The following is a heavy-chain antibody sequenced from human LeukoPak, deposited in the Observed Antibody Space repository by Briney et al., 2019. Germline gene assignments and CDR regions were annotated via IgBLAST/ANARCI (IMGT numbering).Heavy chain of an antibody. J-gene: IGHJ3*02. Sequence: GGSLRLSCEASGFSFDDYGMSWVRQSTGKGLEWVFEITNWNGGSTGYADSVRGRFTISRDNAKNSLYLQMNSLRAEDTALYYCARCSRSSTDCYSAFDIWGQGTMVTVSS. CDR1: GFSFDDYG. V-gene: IGHV3-20*04. D-gene: IGHD2-2*02. CDR2: ITNWNGGST. CDR3: ARCSRSSTDCYSAFDI.